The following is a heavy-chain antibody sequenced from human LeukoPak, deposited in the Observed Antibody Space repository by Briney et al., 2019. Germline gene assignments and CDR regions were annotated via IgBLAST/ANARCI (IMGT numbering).Heavy chain of an antibody. Sequence: GGSLRLSCTVSGFNFKNYEMKWVRRAPGKGLEWIAYISSSGSTTKYADSVKGRFTMSRDNAKNAVYMEMNSLRVEDTAVYYCARDRGWDGYGYAFLDYWGHGTLVTVSS. CDR2: ISSSGSTT. V-gene: IGHV3-48*03. J-gene: IGHJ4*01. CDR1: GFNFKNYE. CDR3: ARDRGWDGYGYAFLDY. D-gene: IGHD5-12*01.